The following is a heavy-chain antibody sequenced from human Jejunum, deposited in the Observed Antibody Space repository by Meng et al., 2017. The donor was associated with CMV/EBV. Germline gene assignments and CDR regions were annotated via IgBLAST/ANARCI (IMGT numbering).Heavy chain of an antibody. V-gene: IGHV3-74*01. CDR3: ARQGDSNSVWFLLDS. J-gene: IGHJ4*02. D-gene: IGHD3-16*01. CDR2: MNSDGSST. Sequence: GFTLRTYWMQWVRPVPGKGLVLVARMNSDGSSTLYADSVKGRFTISRDYAKNTLYLQMNSLRDEDTAVYYCARQGDSNSVWFLLDSWGPGTLVTVSS. CDR1: GFTLRTYW.